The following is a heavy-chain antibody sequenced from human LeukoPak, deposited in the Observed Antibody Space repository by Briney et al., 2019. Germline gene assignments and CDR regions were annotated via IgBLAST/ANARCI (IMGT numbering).Heavy chain of an antibody. Sequence: ASVKVSCKASGYTFTGYYMHWVRQAPGQGLEWMGWINPNSGGTNYAQKFQGRVTMTRDTSISTAYMELSRLRSDDTAVYYCARDRHIVVVVAATERAFDIWGQGTMVTVSS. V-gene: IGHV1-2*02. D-gene: IGHD2-15*01. CDR3: ARDRHIVVVVAATERAFDI. CDR2: INPNSGGT. J-gene: IGHJ3*02. CDR1: GYTFTGYY.